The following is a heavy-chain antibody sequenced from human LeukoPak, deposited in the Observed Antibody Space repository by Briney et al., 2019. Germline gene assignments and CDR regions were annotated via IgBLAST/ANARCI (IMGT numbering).Heavy chain of an antibody. CDR2: IIPIFGTA. CDR1: RGTFSSYA. V-gene: IGHV1-69*05. Sequence: SVKVSCKACRGTFSSYAISWVRQPPGQGLEWMGRIIPIFGTANYAQKFQGRVTITTDESTSPAYMELSSLRSEDTAVYYCAREPSDGYSSSWYSPGGITRNDYWGQGTLVTVSS. CDR3: AREPSDGYSSSWYSPGGITRNDY. D-gene: IGHD6-13*01. J-gene: IGHJ4*02.